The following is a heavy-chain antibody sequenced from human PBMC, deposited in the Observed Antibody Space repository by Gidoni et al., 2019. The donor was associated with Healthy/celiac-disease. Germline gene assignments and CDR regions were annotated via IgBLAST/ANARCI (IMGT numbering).Heavy chain of an antibody. Sequence: QVQLQQWGAGLFKPSETLSLTFAVYVGSFSGYYWRWIRQPPGKGLEWIGESNNSGSTNYNPALKSRVTISVDTSKNQFSLKLSSVSAADTAVYYCARGVGGTIFGGELGRRRRTYYFDYWGQGTLVTVSS. D-gene: IGHD3-3*01. J-gene: IGHJ4*02. CDR2: SNNSGST. CDR3: ARGVGGTIFGGELGRRRRTYYFDY. V-gene: IGHV4-34*01. CDR1: VGSFSGYY.